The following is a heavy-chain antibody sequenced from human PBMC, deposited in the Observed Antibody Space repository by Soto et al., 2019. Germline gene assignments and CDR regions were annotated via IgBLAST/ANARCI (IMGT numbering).Heavy chain of an antibody. V-gene: IGHV3-74*01. CDR1: GFTFSSYW. J-gene: IGHJ4*02. D-gene: IGHD1-26*01. Sequence: EVQLVDSGGGLVQPGGSLRLSCAASGFTFSSYWIHWVRQAPGEGLVWVSRIKGDGITTNYADSVKGRFTISRDYAKNTVFPQMNSRRAEDTAVYYCARGALGAYYLDYWGQGTLVTVSS. CDR3: ARGALGAYYLDY. CDR2: IKGDGITT.